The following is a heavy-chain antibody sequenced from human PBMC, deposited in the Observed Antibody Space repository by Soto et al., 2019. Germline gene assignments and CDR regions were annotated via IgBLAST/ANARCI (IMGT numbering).Heavy chain of an antibody. CDR3: EVGDCYYDSSGYYCGGFDY. D-gene: IGHD3-22*01. CDR2: ISAYNGDT. V-gene: IGHV1-18*04. J-gene: IGHJ4*02. Sequence: QVQLVQSGAEVKKPGASVKVSCKASGYTFPSYGISWVRQAPGQGLEWMGWISAYNGDTNYAQKLRGRVTMTTDTSTSTAYMELRSLRSDDTAVYYCEVGDCYYDSSGYYCGGFDYWGQGTLVTVSS. CDR1: GYTFPSYG.